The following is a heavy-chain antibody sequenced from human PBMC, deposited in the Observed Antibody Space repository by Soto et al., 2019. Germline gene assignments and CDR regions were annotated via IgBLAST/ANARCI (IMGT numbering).Heavy chain of an antibody. V-gene: IGHV1-18*01. J-gene: IGHJ6*02. D-gene: IGHD2-2*01. Sequence: ASLKRSCKESGYTFTSYGISWVRQAHRQGLEWMGWISAYNGNTNYAQKLQGRVTMTTDTSTSTAYMELRSLRSDDTAVYYCARQLYCSSTSCPRPHYYYYGMDVWGQGTTVTVSS. CDR1: GYTFTSYG. CDR3: ARQLYCSSTSCPRPHYYYYGMDV. CDR2: ISAYNGNT.